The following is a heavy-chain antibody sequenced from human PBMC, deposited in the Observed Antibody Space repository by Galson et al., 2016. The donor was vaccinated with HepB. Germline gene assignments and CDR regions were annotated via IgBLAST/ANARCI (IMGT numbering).Heavy chain of an antibody. V-gene: IGHV1-18*01. CDR1: GYSFTSYG. D-gene: IGHD3-22*01. CDR3: AGGPNYYDNSAPSY. Sequence: SVKVSCKASGYSFTSYGISWVRQAPGQGLEWMGWISAYNGNTNYAQKFQGRVTMTTDTSTSTVYMQLRSLRSDDTAVYSWAGGPNYYDNSAPSYWGQGTLVTVSS. J-gene: IGHJ4*02. CDR2: ISAYNGNT.